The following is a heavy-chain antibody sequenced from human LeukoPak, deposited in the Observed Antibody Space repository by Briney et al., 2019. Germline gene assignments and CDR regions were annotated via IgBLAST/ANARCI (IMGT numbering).Heavy chain of an antibody. D-gene: IGHD6-13*01. V-gene: IGHV3-21*01. CDR1: GFTFSSYS. CDR2: ISSSSSYI. Sequence: PGGSLRLSCAASGFTFSSYSMNWVRQAPGKGLEWVSSISSSSSYIYYADSVKGRFTISRDNAKNSLYLQMNSLRAEDTAVCYCAREGAAAGTGDYYYGMDVWGQGTTVTVSS. J-gene: IGHJ6*02. CDR3: AREGAAAGTGDYYYGMDV.